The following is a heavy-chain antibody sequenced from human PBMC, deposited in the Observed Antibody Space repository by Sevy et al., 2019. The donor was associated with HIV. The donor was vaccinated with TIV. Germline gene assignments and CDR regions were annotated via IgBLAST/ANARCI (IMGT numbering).Heavy chain of an antibody. D-gene: IGHD4-17*01. Sequence: GGSLRLCCAASGFTFSSYSMNWVRQAPGKGLEWVSSISSRSSYIYYADSVKGRFTISRDNAKNSLYLQMNSLRAEETAVYYCARDYGGIRHFQYWGQGTLVTVSS. J-gene: IGHJ1*01. CDR2: ISSRSSYI. CDR1: GFTFSSYS. V-gene: IGHV3-21*01. CDR3: ARDYGGIRHFQY.